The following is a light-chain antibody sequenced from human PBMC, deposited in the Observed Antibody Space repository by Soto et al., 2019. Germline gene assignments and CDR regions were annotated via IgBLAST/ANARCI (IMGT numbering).Light chain of an antibody. Sequence: QSALTQPASVSGSPGQSITISRTGTSSDVGGYNYVSWYQQHPGKAPKLMIYDVSNRPSGVSNRFSGSKSGNTASLTISGLQAEDEADYYCSSYTSSSTPVVFGGGTQLTVL. J-gene: IGLJ2*01. CDR1: SSDVGGYNY. CDR3: SSYTSSSTPVV. CDR2: DVS. V-gene: IGLV2-14*01.